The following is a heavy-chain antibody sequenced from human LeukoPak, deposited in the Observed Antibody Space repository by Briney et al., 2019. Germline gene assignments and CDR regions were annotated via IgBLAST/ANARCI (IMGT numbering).Heavy chain of an antibody. J-gene: IGHJ5*02. D-gene: IGHD2-15*01. CDR2: ISYDGSNK. Sequence: PGGSLRLSCAASGFTFSSYAMHWVRQAPGKGLEWVAVISYDGSNKYYADSVKGRFTIFRDNSKNTLYMQMNSLRAEDTAVYYCARVTMVAAASYNWFVPWGQGTLVTVSS. V-gene: IGHV3-30-3*01. CDR1: GFTFSSYA. CDR3: ARVTMVAAASYNWFVP.